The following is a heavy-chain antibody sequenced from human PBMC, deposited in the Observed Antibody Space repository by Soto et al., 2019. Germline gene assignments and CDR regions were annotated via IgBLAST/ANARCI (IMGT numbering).Heavy chain of an antibody. Sequence: PSETLSLTCTVSGASISSSSYYWVRLRQPPGKGLVWIGTTYYSGSTYYNPSLKSRVTISVDTSKNQFSLKLSSVTAADTTFFYCARSVSFLIDYWGQRTLLTVSS. CDR2: TYYSGST. CDR3: ARSVSFLIDY. CDR1: GASISSSSYY. V-gene: IGHV4-39*01. J-gene: IGHJ4*02.